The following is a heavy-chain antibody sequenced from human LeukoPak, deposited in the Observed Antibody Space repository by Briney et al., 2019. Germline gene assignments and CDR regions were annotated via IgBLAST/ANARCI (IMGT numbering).Heavy chain of an antibody. CDR3: AREFNSGWCAEHFQH. D-gene: IGHD6-19*01. J-gene: IGHJ1*01. CDR2: INPNSGGT. Sequence: ASVKVPCKASGYIFTNYYLHWVRQAPGQGLEWMGRINPNSGGTNFAQKFQGRVTMTRDTSISTAYMDLSRLRSDDTAVYYCAREFNSGWCAEHFQHWGQGTLVTVSS. CDR1: GYIFTNYY. V-gene: IGHV1-2*06.